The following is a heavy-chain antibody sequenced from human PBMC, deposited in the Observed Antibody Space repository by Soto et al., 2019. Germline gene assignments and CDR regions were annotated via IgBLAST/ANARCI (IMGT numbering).Heavy chain of an antibody. CDR1: GFTFDDYA. J-gene: IGHJ6*03. CDR2: ISWNSGSI. CDR3: ARAFPDAQTGYYYYYMDV. D-gene: IGHD3-9*01. V-gene: IGHV3-9*01. Sequence: EVQLVESGGGLVQPGRSLRLSCAASGFTFDDYAMHWVRQAPGKGLEWVSGISWNSGSIGYADSVKGRFTISRDNAKNSLYLQMNSLRAEDTALYYCARAFPDAQTGYYYYYMDVWGKGTTVTVSS.